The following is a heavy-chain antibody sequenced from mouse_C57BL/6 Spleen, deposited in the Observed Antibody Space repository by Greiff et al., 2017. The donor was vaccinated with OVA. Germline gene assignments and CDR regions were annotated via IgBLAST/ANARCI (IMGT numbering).Heavy chain of an antibody. CDR1: GYTFTSYW. Sequence: QVQLQQPGAELVRPGSSVKLSCKASGYTFTSYWMHWVKQRPIQGLEWIGNIDPSDRETHYNQKFKDKATLTVDKSSSTAYMQLSSLTSEDSAVYYCARGGNYPLDYWGQGTTLTVSS. J-gene: IGHJ2*01. V-gene: IGHV1-52*01. CDR2: IDPSDRET. CDR3: ARGGNYPLDY. D-gene: IGHD2-1*01.